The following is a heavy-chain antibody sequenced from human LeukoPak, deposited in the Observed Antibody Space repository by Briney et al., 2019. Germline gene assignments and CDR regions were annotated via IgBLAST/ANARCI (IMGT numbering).Heavy chain of an antibody. J-gene: IGHJ6*03. CDR1: GGTFSSYA. V-gene: IGHV1-69*05. Sequence: GASVKVSCKASGGTFSSYAISWVRQAPGQGLEWMGGIIPIFGTANYAQKFQGRVTITTDESTSTAYMELSSLRSEDTAVYYCVKTSNYYDSSGYLLPLYYYYYMDVWGKGTTVTVSS. CDR3: VKTSNYYDSSGYLLPLYYYYYMDV. D-gene: IGHD3-22*01. CDR2: IIPIFGTA.